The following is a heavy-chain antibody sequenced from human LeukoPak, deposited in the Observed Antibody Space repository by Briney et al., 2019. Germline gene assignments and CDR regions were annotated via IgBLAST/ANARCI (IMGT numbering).Heavy chain of an antibody. J-gene: IGHJ3*01. V-gene: IGHV3-11*01. CDR1: GFTFSDYY. Sequence: GGSLRLSCAASGFTFSDYYMSWIRQAPGKGLEWVSYISSSGSTIYYADSVKGRFTISRDNAKNSLYLQLNSLRAEDTAVYYCATDKGNPTSITMVRVGLDAFDVWGQGTMVTVSS. CDR2: ISSSGSTI. D-gene: IGHD3-10*01. CDR3: ATDKGNPTSITMVRVGLDAFDV.